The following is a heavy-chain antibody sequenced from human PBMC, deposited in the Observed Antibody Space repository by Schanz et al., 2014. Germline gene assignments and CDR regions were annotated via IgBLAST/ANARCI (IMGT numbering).Heavy chain of an antibody. CDR3: TTETIAMAGTFSI. J-gene: IGHJ4*02. CDR1: GGTFGRYT. V-gene: IGHV7-4-1*02. Sequence: QVQLVQSGAEVKKPGSSVNVSCEASGGTFGRYTISWLRQAPGQGLEWMGWINTNTGNPTYAQGFTGRFVFSLDTSVSTAYLQISSLKAEDTAAYYCTTETIAMAGTFSIWGQGTLVTVSS. D-gene: IGHD6-19*01. CDR2: INTNTGNP.